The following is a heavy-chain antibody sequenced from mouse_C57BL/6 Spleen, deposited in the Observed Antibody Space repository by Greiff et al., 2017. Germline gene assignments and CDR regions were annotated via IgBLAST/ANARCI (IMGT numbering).Heavy chain of an antibody. J-gene: IGHJ3*01. Sequence: EVQLQQSGPELVKPGASVKISCKASGYTFTDYYMNWVKQSHGKSLEWIGDINPNNGGTSYNQKFKGKATLTVDKSSSTAYMELRSLTSEDSAVYYCARQGGPFAYWGQGTLVTVSA. CDR2: INPNNGGT. CDR3: ARQGGPFAY. CDR1: GYTFTDYY. V-gene: IGHV1-26*01.